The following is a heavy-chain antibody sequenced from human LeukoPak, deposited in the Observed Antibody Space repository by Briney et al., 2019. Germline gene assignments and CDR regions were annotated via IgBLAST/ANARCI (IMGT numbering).Heavy chain of an antibody. J-gene: IGHJ4*02. D-gene: IGHD4-17*01. Sequence: PSETLSLTCTVSGYSISSGYYWGWIRQPPGKGLEWIGSIYHSGSTYYNPSLKSRVTISVDTSKNQFSLKLSSVTAADTAVYYCARDDYGDYDRLNYFDYWGQGTLVTVSS. CDR1: GYSISSGYY. V-gene: IGHV4-38-2*02. CDR2: IYHSGST. CDR3: ARDDYGDYDRLNYFDY.